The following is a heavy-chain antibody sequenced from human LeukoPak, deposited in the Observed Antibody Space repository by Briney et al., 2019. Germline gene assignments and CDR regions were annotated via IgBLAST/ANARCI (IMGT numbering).Heavy chain of an antibody. Sequence: WETLSLTCTVSGGSISSYYWSWIRQPPGKGLEWIGYIYYSGSTNYNPSLKSRVTISVDTSKNQFSLKLSSVTAADTAVYYCARGWYCSSTSCYPCYMDVWGKGTTVTVSS. J-gene: IGHJ6*03. V-gene: IGHV4-59*01. D-gene: IGHD2-2*01. CDR2: IYYSGST. CDR3: ARGWYCSSTSCYPCYMDV. CDR1: GGSISSYY.